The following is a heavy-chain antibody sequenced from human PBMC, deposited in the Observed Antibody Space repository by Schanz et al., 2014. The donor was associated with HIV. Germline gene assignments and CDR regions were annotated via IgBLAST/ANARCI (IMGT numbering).Heavy chain of an antibody. CDR3: ARRSSDGGYYDN. J-gene: IGHJ4*02. CDR1: GFTFSGYW. CDR2: INSDGRSA. D-gene: IGHD2-15*01. Sequence: EVQLVESGGAFVQPGGSLRLSCVASGFTFSGYWMHWVRQAPGKGLVWVSRINSDGRSANYADSVKGRFTISRDNAKNTLILQMNSLRDEDTAVYYCARRSSDGGYYDNWGQGTLVTVSS. V-gene: IGHV3-74*01.